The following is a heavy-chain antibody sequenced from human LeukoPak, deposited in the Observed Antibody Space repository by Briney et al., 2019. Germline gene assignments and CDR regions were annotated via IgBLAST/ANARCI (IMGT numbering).Heavy chain of an antibody. Sequence: PGGSLRLSCAASGFTFSSYSMNWVRQAPGKGLEWVSSISSSSSYIYYADSVKGRFTISRDNAKNSLYLQMNSLRAEDTAVYYCARSSRPVDTAMVAPLDYWGQGTLVTVSS. D-gene: IGHD5-18*01. CDR2: ISSSSSYI. J-gene: IGHJ4*02. CDR1: GFTFSSYS. V-gene: IGHV3-21*01. CDR3: ARSSRPVDTAMVAPLDY.